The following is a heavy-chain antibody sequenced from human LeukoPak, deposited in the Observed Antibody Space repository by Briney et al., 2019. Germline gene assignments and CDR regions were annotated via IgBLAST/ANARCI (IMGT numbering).Heavy chain of an antibody. CDR1: GFTFSSYW. D-gene: IGHD3-9*01. CDR3: ARDLYYDILTGHYYYYYMDV. J-gene: IGHJ6*03. CDR2: INSDGSST. V-gene: IGHV3-74*01. Sequence: AGGSLRLSCAVSGFTFSSYWMHWVRQAPGKGLVWVSRINSDGSSTSYADSVKGRFTISRDNAKNTLYLQMNSLRAEDTAVYYCARDLYYDILTGHYYYYYMDVWGKGTTVTVSS.